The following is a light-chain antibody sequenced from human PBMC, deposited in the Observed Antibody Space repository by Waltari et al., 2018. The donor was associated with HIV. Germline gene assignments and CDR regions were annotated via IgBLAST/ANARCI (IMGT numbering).Light chain of an antibody. Sequence: QSVLTQPASASGTPGPRVTFSCSGSSSNIGNNYVSWYQQLPGTAPKVLIYRSNQRPSGVPDRFSGSKSGTSASLAISGLRSEDEADYYCAAWDDSLSGPVFGGGTKVTVL. V-gene: IGLV1-47*01. CDR3: AAWDDSLSGPV. CDR2: RSN. J-gene: IGLJ3*02. CDR1: SSNIGNNY.